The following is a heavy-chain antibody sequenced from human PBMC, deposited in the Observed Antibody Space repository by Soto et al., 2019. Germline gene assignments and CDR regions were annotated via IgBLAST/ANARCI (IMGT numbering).Heavy chain of an antibody. V-gene: IGHV3-30-3*02. CDR2: VSHDGVNK. CDR3: AKKNYDSSGYSDV. J-gene: IGHJ6*02. D-gene: IGHD3-22*01. CDR1: GFSFRNYN. Sequence: GGSLRLSCAASGFSFRNYNLHWVRQAPGKGLEWVAVVSHDGVNKHYAESVKGRLSISRDSSKSTVYLQMNSLRAEDTAVYYCAKKNYDSSGYSDVWGQGTTVTVSS.